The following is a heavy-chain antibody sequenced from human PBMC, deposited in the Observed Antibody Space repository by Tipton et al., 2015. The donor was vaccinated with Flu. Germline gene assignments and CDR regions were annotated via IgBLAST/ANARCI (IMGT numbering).Heavy chain of an antibody. CDR1: GGSISDNH. V-gene: IGHV4-59*01. Sequence: TLSLTCTVSGGSISDNHWTWIRQPPGGGLEYIGDIFYTGSTNYSPSLKSRLTISVDTSKKHFSLNLRSVTAADTAVYYCARVDGTRGMDVWGQGTTVTVS. D-gene: IGHD5-24*01. J-gene: IGHJ6*02. CDR2: IFYTGST. CDR3: ARVDGTRGMDV.